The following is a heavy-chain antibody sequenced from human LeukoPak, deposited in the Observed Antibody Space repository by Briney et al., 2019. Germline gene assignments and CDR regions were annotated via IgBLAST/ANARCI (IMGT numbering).Heavy chain of an antibody. CDR1: GFTFDDYG. Sequence: GGSLRLSCAASGFTFDDYGMSWVRQAPGKGLEWVSGINWIGGSTGYADSVKGRFTISRDNAKNSLYLQMNSLRAEDTALYYCARYYDYGSGSYTFDYWGRGTLVTVSS. CDR2: INWIGGST. D-gene: IGHD3-10*01. V-gene: IGHV3-20*04. J-gene: IGHJ4*02. CDR3: ARYYDYGSGSYTFDY.